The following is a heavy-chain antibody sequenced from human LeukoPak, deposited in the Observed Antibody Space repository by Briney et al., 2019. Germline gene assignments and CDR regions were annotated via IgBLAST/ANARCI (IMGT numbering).Heavy chain of an antibody. Sequence: GGSLRLSCAAPGFTFSNYGMSWVRQAPGKGLEWVSGISGSGGSTYYADSVKGRFTISRDNSKNTLYLQMNSLTAEDTAVFYCAKEMYYYGSGSSSDYWGQGTLVTVSS. CDR2: ISGSGGST. V-gene: IGHV3-23*01. CDR1: GFTFSNYG. D-gene: IGHD3-10*01. J-gene: IGHJ4*02. CDR3: AKEMYYYGSGSSSDY.